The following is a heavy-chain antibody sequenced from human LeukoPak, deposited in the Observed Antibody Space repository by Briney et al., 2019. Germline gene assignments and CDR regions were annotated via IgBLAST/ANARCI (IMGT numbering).Heavy chain of an antibody. CDR3: ASNTGTVFDY. CDR1: GDFITAYY. Sequence: SETLSLTCTVSGDFITAYYWSWIRQSPGKGLEWIGYVYYSGSTEYNPSLRSRVTISLEMSEHQFSLNLTSVTAADTAVYYCASNTGTVFDYWGQGVLVTVSS. J-gene: IGHJ4*02. D-gene: IGHD7-27*01. CDR2: VYYSGST. V-gene: IGHV4-59*01.